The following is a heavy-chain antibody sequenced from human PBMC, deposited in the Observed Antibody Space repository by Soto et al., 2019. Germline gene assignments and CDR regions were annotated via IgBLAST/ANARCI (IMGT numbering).Heavy chain of an antibody. V-gene: IGHV5-51*01. CDR1: GYTFTNYW. Sequence: GESLKISCKVSGYTFTNYWIGWLRQMPGKGLEWMGIIYPGDSDTKYNPSFQGQVTISADKSITTTYLRWTSLKASDTAIYYCAASISYYGMDVWGQGTTFTVSS. J-gene: IGHJ6*02. CDR2: IYPGDSDT. CDR3: AASISYYGMDV.